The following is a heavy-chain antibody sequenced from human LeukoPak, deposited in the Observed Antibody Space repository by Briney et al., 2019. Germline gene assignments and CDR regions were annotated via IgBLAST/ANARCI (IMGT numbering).Heavy chain of an antibody. D-gene: IGHD2-2*01. J-gene: IGHJ6*03. CDR2: IYTSGNT. CDR1: AGSISSYY. Sequence: PSETLSLTCTVPAGSISSYYWSWIRQPPGKGLEWIGYIYTSGNTNYNPSLKSRFTIAVDTSKNQFSLKLSSVTAADTTVYCGARVVPAAIGYYYYMDVWGKGTTVTVSS. V-gene: IGHV4-4*09. CDR3: ARVVPAAIGYYYYMDV.